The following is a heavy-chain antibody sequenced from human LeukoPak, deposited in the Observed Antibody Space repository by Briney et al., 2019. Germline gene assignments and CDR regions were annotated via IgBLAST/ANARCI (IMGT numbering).Heavy chain of an antibody. CDR2: IYTSGST. CDR1: GGSICSGSYY. Sequence: PSQTLSLTCTVSGGSICSGSYYWSWIRQPAGKGLEWIGRIYTSGSTNYNPSLKSRVTISVNTSKNQFSLKLSSVTAADTAVYYCARARRLWTTKIYFDYWGQGTLVTVSS. D-gene: IGHD5-18*01. J-gene: IGHJ4*02. CDR3: ARARRLWTTKIYFDY. V-gene: IGHV4-61*02.